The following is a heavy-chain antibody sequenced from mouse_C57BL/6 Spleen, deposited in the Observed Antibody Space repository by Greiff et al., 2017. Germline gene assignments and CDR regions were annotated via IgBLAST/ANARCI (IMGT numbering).Heavy chain of an antibody. J-gene: IGHJ3*01. CDR2: IDPENGDT. V-gene: IGHV14-4*01. CDR3: TTDYDAWFAY. Sequence: EVKVVESGAELVRPGASVKLSCTASGFNIKDDYMHWVKQRPEQGLEWIGWIDPENGDTEYASKFQGKATITADTSSNTAYLQLSSLTSEDTAVYYCTTDYDAWFAYWGQGTLVTVSA. D-gene: IGHD2-4*01. CDR1: GFNIKDDY.